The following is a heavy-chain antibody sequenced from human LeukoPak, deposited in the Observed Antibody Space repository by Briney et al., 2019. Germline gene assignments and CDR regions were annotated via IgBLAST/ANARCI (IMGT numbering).Heavy chain of an antibody. V-gene: IGHV4-31*03. Sequence: SETLSLTCTVSGGSINSGGYSWSWIRQHPGKDPEWIGYIYYSGSTYYNPSLKSRVTISVDTSKNQFSLKLTSVTAADTAVYYCARGVDYGSEYFQHWGQGTLVTVSS. CDR1: GGSINSGGYS. CDR3: ARGVDYGSEYFQH. D-gene: IGHD4-17*01. J-gene: IGHJ1*01. CDR2: IYYSGST.